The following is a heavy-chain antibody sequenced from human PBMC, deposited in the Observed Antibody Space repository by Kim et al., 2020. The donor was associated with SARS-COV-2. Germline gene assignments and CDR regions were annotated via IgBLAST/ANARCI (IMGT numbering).Heavy chain of an antibody. Sequence: GGSLRLSCAASGLSFTTSGSIGIYWVRQAPGKGLEWVSAVNIASGNTYYADSVRGRFTIFRDKSKNTVYLKMNSLRAEDTALYFYARSLASATDCWGQGTLVTVNS. CDR1: GLSFTTSG. V-gene: IGHV3-23*01. CDR2: VNIASGNT. D-gene: IGHD6-13*01. J-gene: IGHJ4*02. CDR3: ARSLASATDC.